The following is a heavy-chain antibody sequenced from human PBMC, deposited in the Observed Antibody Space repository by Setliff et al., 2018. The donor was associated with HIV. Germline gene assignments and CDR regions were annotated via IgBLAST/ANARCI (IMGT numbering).Heavy chain of an antibody. J-gene: IGHJ4*02. CDR3: ARDVGLSYISSWLFYFDY. Sequence: SETLSLTCTVSGDSISSGGYYWSWIRQPAGKGLEWIAPTDTSGRTDYNPSLKSRVTISADTSKNQFTLKLTSVTAADAAMYYWARDVGLSYISSWLFYFDYWGQGTPVTVSS. V-gene: IGHV4-61*02. CDR1: GDSISSGGYY. D-gene: IGHD6-13*01. CDR2: TDTSGRT.